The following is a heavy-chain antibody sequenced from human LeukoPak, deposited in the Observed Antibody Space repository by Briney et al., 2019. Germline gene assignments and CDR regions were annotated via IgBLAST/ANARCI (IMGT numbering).Heavy chain of an antibody. Sequence: GGSLRLSCAVSGFSVTNNYMSWVRQAPGKGLEWVSVFYVGGATYYADSVKGRSTISRDNSKNTLYLQMNSLRAEDTAVYYCARSRGVIVYWGQGTLVTVSS. CDR2: FYVGGAT. V-gene: IGHV3-53*01. CDR1: GFSVTNNY. CDR3: ARSRGVIVY. J-gene: IGHJ4*02. D-gene: IGHD3-16*02.